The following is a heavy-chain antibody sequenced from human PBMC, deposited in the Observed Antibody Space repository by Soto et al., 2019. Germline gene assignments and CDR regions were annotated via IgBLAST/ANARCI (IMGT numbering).Heavy chain of an antibody. Sequence: SVKVSCKASGGTFSSYAISWVRQAPGQGLEWMGGIIPIFGTANYAQKFQGRVTITADESTSTAYMELSSLRSEDTAVYYCATTPAIAAAGTYFDYWGQGTLVTVSS. D-gene: IGHD6-13*01. CDR2: IIPIFGTA. CDR1: GGTFSSYA. J-gene: IGHJ4*02. V-gene: IGHV1-69*13. CDR3: ATTPAIAAAGTYFDY.